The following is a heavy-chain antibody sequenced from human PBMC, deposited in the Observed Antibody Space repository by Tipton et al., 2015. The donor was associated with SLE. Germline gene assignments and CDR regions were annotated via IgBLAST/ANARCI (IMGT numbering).Heavy chain of an antibody. CDR3: SRSGDLDF. V-gene: IGHV1-46*01. Sequence: QSGPEVKKPGASVKVSCKASGYTFTRNYMNWVRQAPGQGLEWMGVINPSGRSTSYAQKFQGRVTMTRDTSTSTVYMELSSLRSEDTAVYYCSRSGDLDFWGQGTQVTVSS. CDR2: INPSGRST. J-gene: IGHJ4*02. D-gene: IGHD7-27*01. CDR1: GYTFTRNY.